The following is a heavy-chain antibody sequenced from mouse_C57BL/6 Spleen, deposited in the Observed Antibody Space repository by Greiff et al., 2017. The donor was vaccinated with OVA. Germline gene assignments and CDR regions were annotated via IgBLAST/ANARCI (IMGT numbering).Heavy chain of an antibody. V-gene: IGHV1-55*01. Sequence: QVQLQQPGAELVKPGASVKMSCKASGYTFTSYWITWVKQRSGQGLEWIGDIYPGSGSTNYNEKFKSKATLTVDTSSSTAYMQLSSLTSEDSAVYYCARGQTAQAPDYWGQGTTLTVSS. CDR1: GYTFTSYW. J-gene: IGHJ2*01. CDR2: IYPGSGST. CDR3: ARGQTAQAPDY. D-gene: IGHD3-2*02.